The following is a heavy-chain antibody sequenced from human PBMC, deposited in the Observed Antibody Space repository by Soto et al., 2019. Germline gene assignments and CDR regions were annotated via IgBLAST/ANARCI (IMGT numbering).Heavy chain of an antibody. CDR1: GYTFTSYG. J-gene: IGHJ6*02. D-gene: IGHD6-6*01. CDR3: ARDLAPYSSSSYYYGMDV. V-gene: IGHV1-18*01. CDR2: ISAYNGNT. Sequence: ASVKVSCKASGYTFTSYGISWVRQAPGQGLEWMGWISAYNGNTNYAQKLRGRVTMTTDTSTSTAYMELRRLRSDDTAVYYCARDLAPYSSSSYYYGMDVWGPGTPVTVS.